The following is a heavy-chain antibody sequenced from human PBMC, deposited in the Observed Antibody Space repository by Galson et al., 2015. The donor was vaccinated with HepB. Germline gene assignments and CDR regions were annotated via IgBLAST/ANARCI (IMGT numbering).Heavy chain of an antibody. V-gene: IGHV3-15*07. CDR3: TTGQRSYGIFAY. Sequence: SLRLSCAGSGFTFTDAWMNWVRQAPGKGLEWVGLIKSKSEGGATEYAAPVKGRVTISRDDSTNTLHLQMSSLKPEDTAVYYCTTGQRSYGIFAYWGQGTLVIVSS. CDR2: IKSKSEGGAT. D-gene: IGHD4-17*01. J-gene: IGHJ4*02. CDR1: GFTFTDAW.